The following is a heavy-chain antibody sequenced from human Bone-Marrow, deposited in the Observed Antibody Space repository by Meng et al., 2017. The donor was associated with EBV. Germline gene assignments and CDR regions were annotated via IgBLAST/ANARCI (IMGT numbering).Heavy chain of an antibody. D-gene: IGHD7-27*01. J-gene: IGHJ4*02. CDR3: ARGPLSLTGDQRSDY. CDR1: GYTSTTYT. Sequence: QVQLVQSWAEVKNTGASVKVSCKASGYTSTTYTIHWVRQAPGQRLEWMGWINPGNGNTEYSQKFQGRLTFTRDTSISTAYMELSSLRSEDTAVYYCARGPLSLTGDQRSDYWGQGTLVTVSS. CDR2: INPGNGNT. V-gene: IGHV1-3*01.